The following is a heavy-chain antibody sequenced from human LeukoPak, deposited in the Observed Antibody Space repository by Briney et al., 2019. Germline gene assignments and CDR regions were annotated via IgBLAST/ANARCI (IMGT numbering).Heavy chain of an antibody. Sequence: SVKVSCKASGGTFSGYAVIWVRQAPGQGLEWMGGTVPLKYAQKFQGRVTFTTDESTSTAFMELSSLTSEDTAVYFCARAPYGVYSGDFYSYYMDVWGKGTTVTVSS. CDR1: GGTFSGYA. CDR3: ARAPYGVYSGDFYSYYMDV. D-gene: IGHD4/OR15-4a*01. J-gene: IGHJ6*03. V-gene: IGHV1-69*05. CDR2: TVPL.